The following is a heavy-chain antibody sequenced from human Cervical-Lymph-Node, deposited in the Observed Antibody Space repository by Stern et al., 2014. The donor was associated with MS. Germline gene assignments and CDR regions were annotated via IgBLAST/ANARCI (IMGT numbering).Heavy chain of an antibody. J-gene: IGHJ1*01. CDR3: AREMGFGAMEEYFQH. V-gene: IGHV4-39*02. D-gene: IGHD5-18*01. CDR1: GGSISSSSYY. Sequence: QVQLQESGPGLVKPSETLSLTCTVSGGSISSSSYYWGWIRQPPGKGLEWIGSIYYSGSTYYNPSLKSRVTISVDTYKNQFSLKLSSVTAADTAVYYCAREMGFGAMEEYFQHWGQGTLVTVSS. CDR2: IYYSGST.